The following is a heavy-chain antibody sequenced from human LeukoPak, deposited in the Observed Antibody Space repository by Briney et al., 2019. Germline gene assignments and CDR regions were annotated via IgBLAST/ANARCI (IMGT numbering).Heavy chain of an antibody. CDR3: ATEPVAANWFDP. V-gene: IGHV1-46*01. Sequence: ASVKVSCKASGYTFTSYYMHWVRQAPGQGPEWMGIINPSGGSTSYAQKFQGRVTMTRDMSTSTVYMELSSLRSEDTAVYYCATEPVAANWFDPWGQGTLVTVSS. CDR2: INPSGGST. D-gene: IGHD2-15*01. J-gene: IGHJ5*02. CDR1: GYTFTSYY.